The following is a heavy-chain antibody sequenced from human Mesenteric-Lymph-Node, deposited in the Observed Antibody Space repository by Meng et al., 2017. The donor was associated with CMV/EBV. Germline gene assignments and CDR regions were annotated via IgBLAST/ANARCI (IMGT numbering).Heavy chain of an antibody. D-gene: IGHD3-9*01. CDR2: ISSSSSYI. CDR1: GFTFSSYS. Sequence: GESLKISCAASGFTFSSYSMNWVRQAPGKGLEWVSSISSSSSYIYYADSVKGRFTISRDNSKNTLYLQMNSLRAEDTAVYYCAKDGRMAAGILTGGPGYWGQGTLVTVSS. V-gene: IGHV3-21*01. J-gene: IGHJ4*02. CDR3: AKDGRMAAGILTGGPGY.